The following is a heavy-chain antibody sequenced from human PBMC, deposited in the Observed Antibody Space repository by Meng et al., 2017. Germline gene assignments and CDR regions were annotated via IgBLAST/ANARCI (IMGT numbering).Heavy chain of an antibody. CDR1: GFTFNNYW. Sequence: EGQLVEAGVGLVQPGGSLRLSCAASGFTFNNYWMHWVRQVPGKGLVWVSRISGDGSITNYADSVKGRFTISRDNAKNTLYLQMNSLRPEDTAVYYCLDEAPRSDYWGQGSLVTVSS. J-gene: IGHJ4*02. CDR3: LDEAPRSDY. CDR2: ISGDGSIT. V-gene: IGHV3-74*01. D-gene: IGHD1-1*01.